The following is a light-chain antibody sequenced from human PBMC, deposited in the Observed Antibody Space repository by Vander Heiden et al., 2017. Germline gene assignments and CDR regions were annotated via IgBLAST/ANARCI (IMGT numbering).Light chain of an antibody. J-gene: IGLJ1*01. CDR1: SSDVGGYDS. CDR3: SSYTTSGTRV. V-gene: IGLV2-14*03. CDR2: DVT. Sequence: QSALTQPASVSGSLGQSITISCAGTSSDVGGYDSVSWYQQHPGKAPKLMIYDVTYRPSGVSIRFSGSKSGNTASLTISGLQAEDESDYYCSSYTTSGTRVFRTGTNVTVL.